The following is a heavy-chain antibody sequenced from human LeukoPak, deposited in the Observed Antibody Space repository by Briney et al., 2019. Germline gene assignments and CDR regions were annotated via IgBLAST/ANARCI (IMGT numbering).Heavy chain of an antibody. CDR1: GASISSYY. CDR2: IYYSGTT. V-gene: IGHV4-59*08. D-gene: IGHD1-26*01. J-gene: IGHJ4*02. Sequence: PSETLSLTCTVSGASISSYYWSWFRQPPGQGLEWIGYIYYSGTTDYNPSLRSRVSISVDTSKNQFSPKLSSVTAADTAVYYCARVRSIVGATSFDYWGQGTLVTVSS. CDR3: ARVRSIVGATSFDY.